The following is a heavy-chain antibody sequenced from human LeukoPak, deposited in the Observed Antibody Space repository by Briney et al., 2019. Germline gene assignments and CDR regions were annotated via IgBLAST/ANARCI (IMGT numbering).Heavy chain of an antibody. V-gene: IGHV3-15*01. D-gene: IGHD4-23*01. Sequence: GGSLRLSCAASGFTFSSAWMSWVRQAPGKGLEWIGRIRSKTDGGTTDYAAPVKDRFTISRDDSKSTLYLQMNSLKTEDTAVYYCSTDLRWELQVVYWGQGTLVTVSS. J-gene: IGHJ4*02. CDR3: STDLRWELQVVY. CDR1: GFTFSSAW. CDR2: IRSKTDGGTT.